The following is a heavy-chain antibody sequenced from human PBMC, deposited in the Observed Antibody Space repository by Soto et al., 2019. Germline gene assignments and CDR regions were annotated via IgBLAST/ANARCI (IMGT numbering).Heavy chain of an antibody. CDR2: IILVFGTT. Sequence: QVQLVQSAAEVKKPGSSVKVSCKASGGTFDSHSISWVRQAPGQGLEWMGGIILVFGTTNYAQRFQCRVTITADESRSTAYMELSRLRSEDTAVYSCARAGGDLLSHFDSWGQGTRVLVSS. J-gene: IGHJ4*02. V-gene: IGHV1-69*01. D-gene: IGHD3-10*01. CDR3: ARAGGDLLSHFDS. CDR1: GGTFDSHS.